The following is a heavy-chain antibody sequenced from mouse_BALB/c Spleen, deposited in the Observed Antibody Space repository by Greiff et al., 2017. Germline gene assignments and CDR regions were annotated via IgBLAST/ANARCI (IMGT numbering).Heavy chain of an antibody. CDR3: ARDSPYYYGSSYLDY. Sequence: EVKLMESGGGLVQPGGSLRLSCATSGFTFTDYYMSWVRQPPGKALEWLGFIRNKANGYTTEYSASVKGRFTISRDNSQSILYLQMNTLRAEDSATYYCARDSPYYYGSSYLDYWGQGTTLTVSS. D-gene: IGHD1-1*01. CDR1: GFTFTDYY. CDR2: IRNKANGYTT. V-gene: IGHV7-3*02. J-gene: IGHJ2*01.